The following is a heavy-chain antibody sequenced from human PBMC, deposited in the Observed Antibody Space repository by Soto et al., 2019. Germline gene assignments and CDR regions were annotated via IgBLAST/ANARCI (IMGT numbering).Heavy chain of an antibody. CDR2: INHSGST. Sequence: PSETLSLTCAVYGGSFSGYYWSWIRQPPGKGLEWIGEINHSGSTNYNPSLKSRVTISVDTSKNQFSLKLSSVTAAGTAVYYCARGYCSSTSCSLYYYYGMDVWGQGATVTV. V-gene: IGHV4-34*01. J-gene: IGHJ6*02. D-gene: IGHD2-2*01. CDR3: ARGYCSSTSCSLYYYYGMDV. CDR1: GGSFSGYY.